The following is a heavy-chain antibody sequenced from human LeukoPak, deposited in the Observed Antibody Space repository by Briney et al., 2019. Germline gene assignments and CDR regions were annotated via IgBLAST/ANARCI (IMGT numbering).Heavy chain of an antibody. CDR1: GGSFSGYY. V-gene: IGHV4-34*01. Sequence: SETLSLTCAVYGGSFSGYYWSWIRQPPGKGLEGIGEINHSGNTNYNPSLKSRVTISVDTSKNQFSLKLSSVTAADTAVYYCARSRPVTDCSGGSCYTGGSDYWGQGTLVTVSS. CDR3: ARSRPVTDCSGGSCYTGGSDY. J-gene: IGHJ4*02. D-gene: IGHD2-15*01. CDR2: INHSGNT.